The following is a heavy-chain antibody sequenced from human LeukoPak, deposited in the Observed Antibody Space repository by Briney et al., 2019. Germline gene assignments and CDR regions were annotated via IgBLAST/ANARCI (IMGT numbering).Heavy chain of an antibody. D-gene: IGHD3-10*01. CDR2: IYYSGST. CDR1: GGSISSGTYY. J-gene: IGHJ5*02. V-gene: IGHV4-39*01. CDR3: ARRMDYYGSGSYLNWFDP. Sequence: SETLSLTCTVSGGSISSGTYYWGWIRRPPGKGLEWIGSIYYSGSTYYNPSLKSRVTISVDTSKNQFSLKLSSVTAADTAVYYCARRMDYYGSGSYLNWFDPWGQGTLVTVSS.